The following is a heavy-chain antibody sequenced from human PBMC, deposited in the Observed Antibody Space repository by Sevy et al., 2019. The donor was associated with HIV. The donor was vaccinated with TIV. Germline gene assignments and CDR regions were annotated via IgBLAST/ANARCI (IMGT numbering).Heavy chain of an antibody. CDR1: GFTFGDYA. CDR3: TRGARGYSYGFDY. Sequence: GGSLRLSCTASGFTFGDYAMSWFRQAPGKGLEWVGFIRSKAYVGTTECAASVKGRFTISRDDSKSIAYLQMNSLKTEDTAVYYCTRGARGYSYGFDYWGQGTLVTVSS. J-gene: IGHJ4*02. V-gene: IGHV3-49*03. D-gene: IGHD5-18*01. CDR2: IRSKAYVGTT.